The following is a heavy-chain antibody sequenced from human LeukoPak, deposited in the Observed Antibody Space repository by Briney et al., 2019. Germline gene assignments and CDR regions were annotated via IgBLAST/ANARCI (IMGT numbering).Heavy chain of an antibody. CDR1: GYTFTSYY. D-gene: IGHD5-24*01. J-gene: IGHJ5*02. Sequence: ASVKVSCKASGYTFTSYYMHWVRQAPGQGLEWMGIINPSGGSTSYAQKFQGRVTMTTDTSTSTAYMELRSLRSDDTAVYYCARVNYLAGHEGWFDPWGQGTLVTVSS. CDR2: INPSGGST. V-gene: IGHV1-46*01. CDR3: ARVNYLAGHEGWFDP.